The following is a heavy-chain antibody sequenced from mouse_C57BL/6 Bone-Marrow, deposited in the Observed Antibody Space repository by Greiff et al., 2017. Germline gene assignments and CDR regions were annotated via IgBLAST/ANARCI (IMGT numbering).Heavy chain of an antibody. D-gene: IGHD1-1*01. J-gene: IGHJ1*03. CDR3: ADYYGSSYPYWYFDV. V-gene: IGHV1-50*01. CDR2: IDPSDSYT. Sequence: VQLQQSGAELVKPGASVKLSCKASGYTFTSYWMQWVNQRPGQGLEWIGEIDPSDSYTNYNQKFKGKATLTVDTSPSTAYMQLSSLTSEDSAVYYCADYYGSSYPYWYFDVWGTGTTVTVAS. CDR1: GYTFTSYW.